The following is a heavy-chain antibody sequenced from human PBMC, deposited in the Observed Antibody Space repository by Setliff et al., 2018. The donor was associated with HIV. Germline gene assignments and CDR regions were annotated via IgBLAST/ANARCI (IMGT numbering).Heavy chain of an antibody. D-gene: IGHD1-26*01. Sequence: GASVKVSCKASGGTFSSYVIGWVRQAPGQGLEWMGGIIPIFGTANYAQKFQGRVTITADESTSTAYMELNSLRFDDTAIYYCAKDHGVGATTCGSWGQGTLVTVSS. CDR3: AKDHGVGATTCGS. CDR1: GGTFSSYV. J-gene: IGHJ5*02. V-gene: IGHV1-69*13. CDR2: IIPIFGTA.